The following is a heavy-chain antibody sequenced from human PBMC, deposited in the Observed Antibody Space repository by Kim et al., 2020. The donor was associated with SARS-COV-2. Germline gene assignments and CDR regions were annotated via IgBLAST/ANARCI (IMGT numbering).Heavy chain of an antibody. Sequence: VKGRFTISRDNSKNTLYLQMNSLRAEDTAVYYCAKDGGSYFSYDYYGMDVWGQGTTVTVSS. J-gene: IGHJ6*02. D-gene: IGHD1-26*01. CDR3: AKDGGSYFSYDYYGMDV. V-gene: IGHV3-23*01.